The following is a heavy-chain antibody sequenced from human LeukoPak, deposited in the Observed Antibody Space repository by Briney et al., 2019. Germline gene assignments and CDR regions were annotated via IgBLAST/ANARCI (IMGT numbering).Heavy chain of an antibody. V-gene: IGHV3-23*01. CDR2: ISGSGGST. J-gene: IGHJ3*02. D-gene: IGHD5-24*01. CDR3: AKVPEMVDAFDI. Sequence: GGSLRLSCAASGFAFSSYAMSWVRQAPGKGLEWVSAISGSGGSTYYADSVKGRFTISRDNSKNTLYLQMNSLRAEDTAVYYCAKVPEMVDAFDIWGQGTMVTVSS. CDR1: GFAFSSYA.